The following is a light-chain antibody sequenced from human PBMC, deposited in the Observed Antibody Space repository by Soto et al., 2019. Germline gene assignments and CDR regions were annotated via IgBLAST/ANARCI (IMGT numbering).Light chain of an antibody. V-gene: IGLV1-44*01. CDR2: SNN. CDR1: SSNIGSNT. CDR3: PAWDESLNRYG. J-gene: IGLJ1*01. Sequence: QCLLTQPPSGSGTPGQRVTTSCSGSSSNIGSNTVNWYQQLPGTAPKLLIYSNNQRPSGVPGRFSGSKSGTSASLAISGTQSEEEATYSSPAWDESLNRYGLGTGAKGTV.